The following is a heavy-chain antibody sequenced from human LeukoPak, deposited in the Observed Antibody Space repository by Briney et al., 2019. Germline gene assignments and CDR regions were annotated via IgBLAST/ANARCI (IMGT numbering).Heavy chain of an antibody. CDR2: ISGSGGGT. CDR3: AKSSGRYYYDSSGYAHFDY. D-gene: IGHD3-22*01. J-gene: IGHJ4*02. V-gene: IGHV3-23*01. CDR1: GFTFSSYA. Sequence: GGSLRLSCAASGFTFSSYAMSWVRQAPGKGLEWVSAISGSGGGTYYADSVKGRFTISRDNSKNTLYLQMNSLRAEDTAIYYCAKSSGRYYYDSSGYAHFDYWGQGTLVTVSS.